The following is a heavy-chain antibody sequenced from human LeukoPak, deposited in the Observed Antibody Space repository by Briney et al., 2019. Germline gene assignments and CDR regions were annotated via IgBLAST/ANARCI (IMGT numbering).Heavy chain of an antibody. CDR1: GYTFTGYY. CDR2: INPNSGGT. J-gene: IGHJ4*02. D-gene: IGHD3-10*01. V-gene: IGHV1-2*06. CDR3: ARLYGSGSYDY. Sequence: SVKVSCKASGYTFTGYYMHWVRQAPGQGLEWMGRINPNSGGTNYAQKFQDRVTMTLDTSISTAYMELSRLRSDDTAVYYCARLYGSGSYDYWGQGTLVTVSS.